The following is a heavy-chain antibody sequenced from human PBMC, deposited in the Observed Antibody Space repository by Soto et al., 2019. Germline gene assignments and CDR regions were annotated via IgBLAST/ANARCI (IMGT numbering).Heavy chain of an antibody. CDR2: ISAYNGTT. J-gene: IGHJ6*02. CDR3: ARARAVAGDYYYYGMDV. V-gene: IGHV1-18*04. Sequence: QVQLVQSGAEVKKPGASVKVSCKASGYTFTSYGISWVRQAPGQGLEWMGWISAYNGTTNYAQKLQGRVTMTTDTSTSTAYMELRSLRSDDTAVYYCARARAVAGDYYYYGMDVWGQGTTVTVSS. D-gene: IGHD6-19*01. CDR1: GYTFTSYG.